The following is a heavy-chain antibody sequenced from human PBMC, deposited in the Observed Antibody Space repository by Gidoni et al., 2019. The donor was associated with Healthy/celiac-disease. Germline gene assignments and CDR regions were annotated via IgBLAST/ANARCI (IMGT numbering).Heavy chain of an antibody. CDR2: ISSSGSTI. D-gene: IGHD6-13*01. V-gene: IGHV3-11*01. J-gene: IGHJ3*02. Sequence: QVQLVESWGGLVKPVVSLRLSCAASGFPFSDYYMSWIRQAPGKGLEWVSYISSSGSTIYYADAVKGRFTISRDNAKNSLYLQMNSLRAEDTAVYYCAREHAAGMGDFDIWGQGTMVTVSS. CDR3: AREHAAGMGDFDI. CDR1: GFPFSDYY.